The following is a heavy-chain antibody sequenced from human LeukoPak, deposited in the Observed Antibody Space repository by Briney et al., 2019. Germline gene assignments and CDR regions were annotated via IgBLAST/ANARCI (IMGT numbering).Heavy chain of an antibody. CDR1: GFTFSSYS. CDR2: ISWNSGTI. D-gene: IGHD3-16*01. V-gene: IGHV3-9*01. Sequence: GGSLRLSCAASGFTFSSYSMNWVRQAPGKGLEWVSGISWNSGTIAYADSVKGRFTISRDNAKNSLYLQMNSLRADDTALYYCASRPSFGHLLSGFHFDYWGQGTLVTVSS. J-gene: IGHJ4*02. CDR3: ASRPSFGHLLSGFHFDY.